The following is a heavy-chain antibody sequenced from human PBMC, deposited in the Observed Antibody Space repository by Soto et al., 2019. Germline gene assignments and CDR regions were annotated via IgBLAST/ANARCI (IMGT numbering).Heavy chain of an antibody. D-gene: IGHD6-13*01. V-gene: IGHV3-21*01. CDR2: ISSNSAYI. Sequence: GGSLRLSCAASGFTFRSFTMNWVRQAPGKGLEWVSTISSNSAYIYYTDALRGRFTISRDNAKNSLHLQINSLRAEDTAVYYCTRDASRDSSARGWFDPWGPGTLVTVSS. CDR3: TRDASRDSSARGWFDP. J-gene: IGHJ5*02. CDR1: GFTFRSFT.